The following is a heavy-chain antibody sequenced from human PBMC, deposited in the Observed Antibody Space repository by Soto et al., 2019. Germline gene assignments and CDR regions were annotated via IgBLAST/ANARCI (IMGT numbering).Heavy chain of an antibody. D-gene: IGHD3-9*01. CDR2: ISGSGGST. J-gene: IGHJ4*02. V-gene: IGHV3-23*01. Sequence: GGSLRLSCAASGFTFSSYAMSWVRQAPGKGLEWVSAISGSGGSTYYADSVKGRFTISRDNSKNTLYLQMNSQRAEDTAVYYCAKVYDILTGYYKWNEYYFDYWGQGTLVTVSS. CDR1: GFTFSSYA. CDR3: AKVYDILTGYYKWNEYYFDY.